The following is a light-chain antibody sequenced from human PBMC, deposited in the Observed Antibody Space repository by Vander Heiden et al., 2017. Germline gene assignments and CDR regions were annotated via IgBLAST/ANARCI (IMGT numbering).Light chain of an antibody. J-gene: IGLJ3*02. CDR2: FDN. CDR1: SSNIGSDS. V-gene: IGLV1-44*01. Sequence: QSLLTHPPSASGTPGPRVTISCSGSSSNIGSDSVSWYQHLPGTAPQLLIYFDNQRPSGVPDRFSGSKSGTSASLAISGLQSEDEADYYCAAWDDSLNGWVFGGGTKVTVL. CDR3: AAWDDSLNGWV.